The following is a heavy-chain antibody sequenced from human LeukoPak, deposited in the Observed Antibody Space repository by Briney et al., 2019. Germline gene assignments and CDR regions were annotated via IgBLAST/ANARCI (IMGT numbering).Heavy chain of an antibody. J-gene: IGHJ4*02. CDR3: ARQIASAGTAGFDF. Sequence: PSETLSLTCTVSGDSISSYYWSWIRQPAGKGLEWIGRTYSTGSTNYNPSLKSRVAMSVDTSKNQFSLRLRSVTAADTAVYYCARQIASAGTAGFDFWGQGARVTVSS. D-gene: IGHD6-13*01. V-gene: IGHV4-4*07. CDR1: GDSISSYY. CDR2: TYSTGST.